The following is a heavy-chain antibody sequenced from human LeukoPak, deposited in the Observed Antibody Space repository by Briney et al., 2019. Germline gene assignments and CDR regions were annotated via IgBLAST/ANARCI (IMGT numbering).Heavy chain of an antibody. J-gene: IGHJ4*02. Sequence: SQTLSLTCAISGDSVSSNSAAWNWIRQSPSKGLESLGRTYYRSKWYNDYAVSVKSRITINPDTSKNQFSLQLNTVTPQDTAVYYCARAGAGLVVAATYFDYWGQGTLVTVSS. D-gene: IGHD2-15*01. CDR3: ARAGAGLVVAATYFDY. CDR2: TYYRSKWYN. V-gene: IGHV6-1*01. CDR1: GDSVSSNSAA.